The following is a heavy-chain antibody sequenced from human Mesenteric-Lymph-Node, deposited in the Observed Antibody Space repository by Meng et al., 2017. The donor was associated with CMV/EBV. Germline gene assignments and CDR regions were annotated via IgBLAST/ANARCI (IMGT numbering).Heavy chain of an antibody. Sequence: SETLSLTCAVYGGSFSGYYWSWIRQPPGKGLEWIGEINHSGSTNYNPSLKSRVTLSLDTSKNQLSLRLSSVTAADTALYYCAREHDFVWGSYRYTPGDYFDYWAQGTLVTVSS. V-gene: IGHV4-34*01. D-gene: IGHD3-16*02. CDR3: AREHDFVWGSYRYTPGDYFDY. J-gene: IGHJ4*02. CDR1: GGSFSGYY. CDR2: INHSGST.